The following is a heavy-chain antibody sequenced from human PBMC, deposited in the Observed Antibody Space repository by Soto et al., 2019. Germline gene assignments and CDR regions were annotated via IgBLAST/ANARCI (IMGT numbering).Heavy chain of an antibody. V-gene: IGHV3-23*01. Sequence: PGGSLRLSCAALGFPLISNAMNWVRQAPGKGLEWVSGISARGEKTYYADSVKGRFTISRDNSKNTVYLQMNSLRAKDTAVFYCAKALPMYYYDSSGYSDYYYDMDVWGQGTTVTVSS. J-gene: IGHJ6*02. CDR1: GFPLISNA. D-gene: IGHD3-22*01. CDR2: ISARGEKT. CDR3: AKALPMYYYDSSGYSDYYYDMDV.